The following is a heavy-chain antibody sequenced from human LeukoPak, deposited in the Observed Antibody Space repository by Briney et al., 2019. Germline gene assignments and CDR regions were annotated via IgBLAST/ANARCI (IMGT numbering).Heavy chain of an antibody. CDR3: AKDYYGSGSYYPQGPPSD. CDR2: ISYDGSNK. CDR1: GFTFSSYG. J-gene: IGHJ4*02. V-gene: IGHV3-30*18. Sequence: PGGSLRLSCAASGFTFSSYGMHWVRQAPGKGLEWVAVISYDGSNKYYADSVKGRFTISRDNSKNTLYLQMNSLRAEDTAVYYCAKDYYGSGSYYPQGPPSDWGQGTLVTVSS. D-gene: IGHD3-10*01.